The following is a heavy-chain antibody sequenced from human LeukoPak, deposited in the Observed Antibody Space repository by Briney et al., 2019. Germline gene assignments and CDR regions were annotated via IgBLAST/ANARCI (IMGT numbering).Heavy chain of an antibody. CDR1: GFNFIDYS. V-gene: IGHV3-48*01. J-gene: IGHJ4*01. CDR3: ARDHRSAFDN. CDR2: IGISSGNT. Sequence: GSLRLSCAASGFNFIDYSMNWVRQAPGKGLEWISYIGISSGNTKNAASGKGRLTMSRDKASNSLYLQMNSLRVEDTAMYYCARDHRSAFDNWGHGTLVTVSS.